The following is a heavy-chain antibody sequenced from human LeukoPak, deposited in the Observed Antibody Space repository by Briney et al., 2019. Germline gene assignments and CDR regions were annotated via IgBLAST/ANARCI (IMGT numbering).Heavy chain of an antibody. CDR1: GFTFSSYS. V-gene: IGHV3-21*01. Sequence: GGSLRLSCAASGFTFSSYSMNWVRQAPGKGLEWVSSISGSSSYIYYADSVKGRFTISRDNAKNSLYLQMNSLRAEDTAVYYCARDLEVVAAKYFDYWGQGTLVTVSS. D-gene: IGHD2-15*01. J-gene: IGHJ4*02. CDR3: ARDLEVVAAKYFDY. CDR2: ISGSSSYI.